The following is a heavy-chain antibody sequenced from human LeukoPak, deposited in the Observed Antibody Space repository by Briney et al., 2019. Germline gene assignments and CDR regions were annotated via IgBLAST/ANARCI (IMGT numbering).Heavy chain of an antibody. V-gene: IGHV1-3*01. D-gene: IGHD1-26*01. CDR3: AREGYSGSSSFDY. CDR1: GYTFTSYA. J-gene: IGHJ4*02. Sequence: ASVKVSCTASGYTFTSYAMHWVRQAPGQRLEWMGWINAGNGYTKSSQKFQGRVTITRDTSATTAYMELSSLRSEDTAVYYCAREGYSGSSSFDYWGQGTLVTVSS. CDR2: INAGNGYT.